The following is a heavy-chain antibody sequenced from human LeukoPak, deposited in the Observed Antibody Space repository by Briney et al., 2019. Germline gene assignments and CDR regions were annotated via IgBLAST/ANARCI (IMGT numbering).Heavy chain of an antibody. CDR3: ARHAPFEDGNKRGFEY. CDR2: ISHSGKT. V-gene: IGHV4-39*01. CDR1: GASIGSGSYC. Sequence: SETLSLTCPVSGASIGSGSYCWGWVRQPPGKGLEWIASISHSGKTYYNASLKSRVTVSVDTSKNRFSLMLNSVSAADTAVYYCARHAPFEDGNKRGFEYWGQGTLVTVSS. J-gene: IGHJ4*02. D-gene: IGHD2/OR15-2a*01.